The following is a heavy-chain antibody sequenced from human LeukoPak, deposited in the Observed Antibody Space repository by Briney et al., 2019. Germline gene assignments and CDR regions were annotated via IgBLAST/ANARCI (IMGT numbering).Heavy chain of an antibody. CDR2: INPSGGST. CDR1: GYSFTSYY. Sequence: ASVKVSCKASGYSFTSYYMHWVRQAPGQGLEWMGIINPSGGSTSYAQKFQGRVTITADKSTSTAYMELSSLRSEDTAVYYCARDDQFDPWGQGTLVTVSS. V-gene: IGHV1-46*01. J-gene: IGHJ5*02. CDR3: ARDDQFDP.